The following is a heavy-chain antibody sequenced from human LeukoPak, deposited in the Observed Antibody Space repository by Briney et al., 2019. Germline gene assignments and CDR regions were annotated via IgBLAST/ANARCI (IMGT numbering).Heavy chain of an antibody. CDR1: GFTFSSYA. V-gene: IGHV3-23*01. D-gene: IGHD1-26*01. J-gene: IGHJ4*02. Sequence: PGGSLRLSCAASGFTFSSYAMSWVRQAPGKGLEWVSAISGSGGSTYYADSVKGRFTISRDNSKNTLYLQMNSLRAEDTAVYYCARDSAVRGATEYYFDYWGQGTLVTVSS. CDR2: ISGSGGST. CDR3: ARDSAVRGATEYYFDY.